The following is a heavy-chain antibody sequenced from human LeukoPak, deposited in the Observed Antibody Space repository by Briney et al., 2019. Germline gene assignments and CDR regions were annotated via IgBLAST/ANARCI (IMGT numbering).Heavy chain of an antibody. CDR3: ARHGVQRVGPVDY. CDR1: GASISSSYYY. J-gene: IGHJ4*02. D-gene: IGHD1-26*01. CDR2: IYYTGNT. V-gene: IGHV4-39*01. Sequence: SETLSLTCTISGASISSSYYYWGWIRQPPGKGLKWIGSIYYTGNTYYNPSLKSRVTISVDTSKNQFSLKLSSVTAADTAVYYCARHGVQRVGPVDYWGQGTLVTVSS.